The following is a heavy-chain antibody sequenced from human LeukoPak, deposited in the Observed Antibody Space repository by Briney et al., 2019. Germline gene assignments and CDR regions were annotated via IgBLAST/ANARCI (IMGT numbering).Heavy chain of an antibody. CDR2: KSYDGSNK. Sequence: GGSLRLSCAASGFTFSSYAMHWVRQAPGKGLEWVAVKSYDGSNKYYADSVKGRFTISRDNSKNTLYLQMNSLRAEDTAVYYCARDRYCSSTSCYNWFDPWGQGTLVTVSS. V-gene: IGHV3-30-3*01. J-gene: IGHJ5*02. D-gene: IGHD2-2*01. CDR1: GFTFSSYA. CDR3: ARDRYCSSTSCYNWFDP.